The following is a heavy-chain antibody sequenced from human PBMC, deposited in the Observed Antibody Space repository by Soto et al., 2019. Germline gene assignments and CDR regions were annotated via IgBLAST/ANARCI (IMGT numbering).Heavy chain of an antibody. V-gene: IGHV3-23*01. CDR2: IRDGGEST. Sequence: EVQLLESGGGLVQPGESLRLSCAFSGFIFGNYMMTWVRQAPGKGLEWVSTIRDGGESTYYADSVKGRFTISRDNSKNSLYLQMDSLGVEYTAVYYCAPHVPCSGCSCHYHAFDIRGQGTMFTVSS. CDR3: APHVPCSGCSCHYHAFDI. J-gene: IGHJ3*02. CDR1: GFIFGNYM. D-gene: IGHD2-15*01.